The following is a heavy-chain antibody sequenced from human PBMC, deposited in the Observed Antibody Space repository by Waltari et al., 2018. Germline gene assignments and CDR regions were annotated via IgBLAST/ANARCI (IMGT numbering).Heavy chain of an antibody. CDR2: ISHDGSNK. CDR3: AREKSSSWQRAGWFDP. Sequence: QVQLVESGGGVVQPGRSPRLSCAASGFTFSSYAMHWVRQAPGQGLAWVAVISHDGSNKDDGESVKGRFTISRDNSKNTLYLQTNSLRVEDTAVYYCAREKSSSWQRAGWFDPWGQGTLVTVSS. J-gene: IGHJ5*02. D-gene: IGHD6-13*01. V-gene: IGHV3-30-3*01. CDR1: GFTFSSYA.